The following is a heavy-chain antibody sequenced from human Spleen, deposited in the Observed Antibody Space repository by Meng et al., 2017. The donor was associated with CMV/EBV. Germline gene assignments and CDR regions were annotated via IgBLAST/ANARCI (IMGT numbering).Heavy chain of an antibody. CDR2: IYRGGST. V-gene: IGHV3-66*02. CDR3: ARDRTTSNCGNPHDAFDI. D-gene: IGHD4-23*01. Sequence: GGSLRLSCAASGFTVSSNYMSWVRQAPGKRLEWVSVIYRGGSTYYADSVKGRFNISRDNSNTTLSLEIITLRAEDTAVYYCARDRTTSNCGNPHDAFDIWGQGTMVTVSS. J-gene: IGHJ3*02. CDR1: GFTVSSNY.